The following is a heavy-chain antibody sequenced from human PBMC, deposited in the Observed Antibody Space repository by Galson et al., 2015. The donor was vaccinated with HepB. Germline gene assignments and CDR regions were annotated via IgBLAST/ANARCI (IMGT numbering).Heavy chain of an antibody. D-gene: IGHD4-11*01. Sequence: SLRLSCAASGFTFSRNSMNWVRQTPGKGLEWLSYISGSDTSIYYADSVKGRFTISRDNTKNSLYLQMNNLRAGDTAVYYCARASAAVTPQFYYYYYMDVWGKGTTVTVSS. CDR1: GFTFSRNS. V-gene: IGHV3-48*04. J-gene: IGHJ6*03. CDR3: ARASAAVTPQFYYYYYMDV. CDR2: ISGSDTSI.